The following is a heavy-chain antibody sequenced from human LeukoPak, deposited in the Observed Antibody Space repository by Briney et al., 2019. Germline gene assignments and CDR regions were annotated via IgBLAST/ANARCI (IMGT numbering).Heavy chain of an antibody. V-gene: IGHV3-21*01. CDR2: ISTSSNYI. Sequence: GGSLRLSCAASGFTFSSYSMDWVSQAPGEGLEWVSSISTSSNYIYYAGSVKGRFTISRDNAKNTLYLQMNSLRAEDTAVYYCAREPSSGSYYGGYYYYMDVWGKGTTVTVSS. CDR3: AREPSSGSYYGGYYYYMDV. D-gene: IGHD1-26*01. CDR1: GFTFSSYS. J-gene: IGHJ6*03.